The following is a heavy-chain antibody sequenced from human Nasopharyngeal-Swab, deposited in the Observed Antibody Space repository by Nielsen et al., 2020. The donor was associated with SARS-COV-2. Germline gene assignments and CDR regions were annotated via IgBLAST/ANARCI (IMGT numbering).Heavy chain of an antibody. J-gene: IGHJ3*02. D-gene: IGHD2-2*01. CDR3: ARSNIAVVPAAPVDAFDI. CDR1: GGSISSYY. V-gene: IGHV4-4*07. CDR2: IYTSGST. Sequence: SETLSLTCTVSGGSISSYYWSWIRQPAGKGLEWIGRIYTSGSTNYNPSLKSRVTMSVDTSKNQFSLKLSSVTAADTAVYYCARSNIAVVPAAPVDAFDIWGQGTMVTVSS.